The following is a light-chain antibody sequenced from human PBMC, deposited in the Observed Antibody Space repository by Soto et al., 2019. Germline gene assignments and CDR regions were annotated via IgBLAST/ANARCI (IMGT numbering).Light chain of an antibody. Sequence: QSVLTQPPSVSGAPGQRVTISCTGSSSNIGAGYDVHWYQQLPGTAPKLLIYGNNNRPSGVPDRFSGSKSGTSASLAITRLQAEDEADYYCQSYDNSLSGFYVFGTGTKLTVL. J-gene: IGLJ1*01. CDR3: QSYDNSLSGFYV. V-gene: IGLV1-40*01. CDR2: GNN. CDR1: SSNIGAGYD.